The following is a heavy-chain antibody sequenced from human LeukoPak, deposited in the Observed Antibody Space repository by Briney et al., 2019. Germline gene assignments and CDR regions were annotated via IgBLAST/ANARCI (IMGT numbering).Heavy chain of an antibody. CDR3: ARHPHYYGSGNYYYGMDV. D-gene: IGHD3-10*01. Sequence: GESLQISGKGSGHSFTSSWISRLRQMPAKGLDWMGSIDPTDSYTNHSPPFQGHVTISADKYLSPAYLQWSSLKDSATAMYYCARHPHYYGSGNYYYGMDVWGKGTTVTVSS. J-gene: IGHJ6*04. V-gene: IGHV5-10-1*01. CDR2: IDPTDSYT. CDR1: GHSFTSSW.